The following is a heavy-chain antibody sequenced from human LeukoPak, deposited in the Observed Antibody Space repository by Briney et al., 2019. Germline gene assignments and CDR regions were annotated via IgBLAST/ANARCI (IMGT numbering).Heavy chain of an antibody. D-gene: IGHD3-9*01. CDR1: GFTFSSYG. CDR3: AKDYDILTGYYMALYSFDY. J-gene: IGHJ4*02. V-gene: IGHV3-23*01. CDR2: ISGSGGST. Sequence: GGSLRLSCAASGFTFSSYGMSWVRQAPGKGLEWVSGISGSGGSTYYADSVKGRFTISRDNSKNKLYLQMNSLRAEDTAVYYCAKDYDILTGYYMALYSFDYWGQGTLVTVSS.